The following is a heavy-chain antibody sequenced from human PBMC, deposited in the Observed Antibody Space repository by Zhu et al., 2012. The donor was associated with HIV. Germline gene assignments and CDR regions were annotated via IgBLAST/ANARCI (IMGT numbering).Heavy chain of an antibody. CDR1: GGSISSNYYY. D-gene: IGHD2-15*01. Sequence: QVQLRESGPGLVKPSETLSLSCTVSGGSISSNYYYWGWIRQPPGKGLEWIGSIYYSGTTNYNPSLKSRVTISVDTSKNQFSLKLSSVTAADTAVYYCARQWGGYCSGGNCYPIDYWGQGTLVTVSS. J-gene: IGHJ4*02. CDR3: ARQWGGYCSGGNCYPIDY. V-gene: IGHV4-39*01. CDR2: IYYSGTT.